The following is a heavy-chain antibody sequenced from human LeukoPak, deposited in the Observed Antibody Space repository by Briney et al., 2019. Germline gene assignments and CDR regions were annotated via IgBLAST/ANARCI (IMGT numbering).Heavy chain of an antibody. CDR1: GAFMSSGSYF. CDR2: IYYSGST. D-gene: IGHD5-18*01. V-gene: IGHV4-31*03. J-gene: IGHJ4*02. CDR3: ARNSAMVNFDY. Sequence: SETLSLTCTVSGAFMSSGSYFWGWIRQPPGKGLEWIGYIYYSGSTYYNPSLKSRVTISVDTSKNQFSLKLSSVTAADTAVYYCARNSAMVNFDYWGQGTLVTVSS.